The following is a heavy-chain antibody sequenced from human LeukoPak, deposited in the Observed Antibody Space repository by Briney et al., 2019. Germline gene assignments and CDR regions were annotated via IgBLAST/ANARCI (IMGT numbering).Heavy chain of an antibody. V-gene: IGHV4-39*01. CDR2: IYYSGST. Sequence: PSETLSLTCTVSGGSISSSSYYWGWIRQPPGKGLEWIGSIYYSGSTYYNPSLKSRVTISVDTSKNQFSLKLSSVTAADTAVYYCARVTRYFDWLFYRPQYYYYYYYMDVWGKGTTVTISS. CDR1: GGSISSSSYY. J-gene: IGHJ6*03. CDR3: ARVTRYFDWLFYRPQYYYYYYYMDV. D-gene: IGHD3-9*01.